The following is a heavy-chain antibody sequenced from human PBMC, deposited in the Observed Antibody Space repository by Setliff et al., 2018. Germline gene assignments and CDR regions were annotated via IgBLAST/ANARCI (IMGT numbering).Heavy chain of an antibody. CDR2: ISKSSSYI. CDR3: ARDEDYFDTSGYPDN. D-gene: IGHD3-22*01. J-gene: IGHJ4*02. V-gene: IGHV3-21*01. Sequence: GGSLRLSCAASGFTFSRYSMTWDRQAPGKGLEWVSSISKSSSYIYYADSVKGRFAVSRDNADNSLYLQMNSLRAEDTAVYYCARDEDYFDTSGYPDNWGQGTLVTVSS. CDR1: GFTFSRYS.